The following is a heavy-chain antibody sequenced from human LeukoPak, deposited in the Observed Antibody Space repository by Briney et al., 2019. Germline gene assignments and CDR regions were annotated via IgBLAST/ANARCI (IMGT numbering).Heavy chain of an antibody. Sequence: GGSLRLSCAASGFAFSSYSMNWVRQAPGKGLEWVSSISSSSSYIYYADSVKGRFTISRDNAKNSLYLQMNSLRAKDTAVYYCARGMAYYDFWSGYYTYDAFDIWGQGTMVTVSS. J-gene: IGHJ3*02. CDR3: ARGMAYYDFWSGYYTYDAFDI. CDR2: ISSSSSYI. CDR1: GFAFSSYS. V-gene: IGHV3-21*01. D-gene: IGHD3-3*01.